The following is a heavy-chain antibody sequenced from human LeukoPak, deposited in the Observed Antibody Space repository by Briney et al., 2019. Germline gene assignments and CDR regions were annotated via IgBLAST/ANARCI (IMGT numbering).Heavy chain of an antibody. D-gene: IGHD4-17*01. CDR3: ARGRRTVTRLFDY. CDR1: GGSSSGYY. Sequence: SETLSLTCAVYGGSSSGYYWSWIRQPPGKGLEWIGEINHSGSTNYNPSLKSRVTISVDTSKNQFSLKLSSVTAADTAVYYCARGRRTVTRLFDYWGQGTLVTVSS. CDR2: INHSGST. V-gene: IGHV4-34*01. J-gene: IGHJ4*02.